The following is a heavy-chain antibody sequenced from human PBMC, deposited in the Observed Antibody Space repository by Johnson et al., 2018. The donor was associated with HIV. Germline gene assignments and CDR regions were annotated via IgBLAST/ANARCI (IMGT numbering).Heavy chain of an antibody. J-gene: IGHJ3*02. CDR2: ISYDGSNK. CDR3: AKAMGGWLLAHAFDI. CDR1: GFTFSSYA. Sequence: VQLVESGGGVVQPGRSLRLSCAASGFTFSSYAMHWVRQAPGKGLEWVAVISYDGSNKYYVDSVKGRFTISRDNSKNTLYLQMNSLRAEDTAVYYCAKAMGGWLLAHAFDIWGQGTMVTISS. V-gene: IGHV3-30-3*01. D-gene: IGHD3-22*01.